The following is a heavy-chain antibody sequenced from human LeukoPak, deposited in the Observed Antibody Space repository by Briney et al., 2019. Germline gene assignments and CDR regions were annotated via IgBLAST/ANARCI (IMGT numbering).Heavy chain of an antibody. CDR3: ARDRATSDMYYFDY. CDR1: GFTFSSYA. D-gene: IGHD1-26*01. CDR2: ISYDGSNK. J-gene: IGHJ4*02. Sequence: GGSLRLSCAASGFTFSSYAMHWFRQALGKGLEWVAVISYDGSNKYYADSVKGRFTISRDNSKNTLYLQMNSLRAEDTAVYYCARDRATSDMYYFDYWGQGALVTVSS. V-gene: IGHV3-30*04.